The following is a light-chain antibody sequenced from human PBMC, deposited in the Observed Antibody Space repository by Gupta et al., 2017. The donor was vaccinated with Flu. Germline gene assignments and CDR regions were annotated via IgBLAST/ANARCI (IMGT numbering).Light chain of an antibody. Sequence: PGNMAVTTCSGDVGKEEYVSWYQQKPGQAPAWVMLKDNKRPSGIPDRFSGSTSATTATLAICGVQAEDEADYYCQTADSDYNWIFGGGTKLTV. CDR2: KDN. J-gene: IGLJ3*02. V-gene: IGLV3-25*03. CDR1: VGKEEY. CDR3: QTADSDYNWI.